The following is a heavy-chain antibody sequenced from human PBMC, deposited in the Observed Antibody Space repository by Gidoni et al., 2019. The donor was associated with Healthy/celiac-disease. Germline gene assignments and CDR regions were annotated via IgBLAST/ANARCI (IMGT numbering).Heavy chain of an antibody. Sequence: QVQLVESGGGVVQPGRSLRLSCAASGFTFRSYAMHWVRQAPGKGLEWVAVRSYDGSNKYYADSVKGRFTISRDNSKNTLYLQMNSLRAEDTAVYYCARDISYDSSGPIDYWGQGTLVTVSS. J-gene: IGHJ4*02. V-gene: IGHV3-30-3*01. CDR3: ARDISYDSSGPIDY. CDR1: GFTFRSYA. CDR2: RSYDGSNK. D-gene: IGHD3-22*01.